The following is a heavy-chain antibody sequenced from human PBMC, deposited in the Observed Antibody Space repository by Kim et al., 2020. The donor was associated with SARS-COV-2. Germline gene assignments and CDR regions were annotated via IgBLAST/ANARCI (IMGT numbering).Heavy chain of an antibody. D-gene: IGHD3-22*01. J-gene: IGHJ6*02. CDR2: IIPIFGTA. CDR1: GGTFSSYA. Sequence: SVKVSCKASGGTFSSYAISWVRQAPGQGLEWMGGIIPIFGTANYAQKFQGRVTITADKSTSTAYMELSSLRSEDTAVYYCARARPDYYDSSGSRYYYYGIDVWGQGTTVTVSS. V-gene: IGHV1-69*06. CDR3: ARARPDYYDSSGSRYYYYGIDV.